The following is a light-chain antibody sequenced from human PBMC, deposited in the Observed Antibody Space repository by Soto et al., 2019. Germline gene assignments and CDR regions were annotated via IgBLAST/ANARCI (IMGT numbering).Light chain of an antibody. J-gene: IGKJ1*01. CDR2: GAF. V-gene: IGKV3-20*01. CDR1: QSVSDNY. Sequence: EIVLTQSPGTLSLSPGERATLSCRASQSVSDNYLAWYQQKPGQAPRLLIYGAFTRATGIPDMFSGSGSGTDFSLTISRLEPEDFAVYYCLQYGSSPPWTFGQPTPVEFK. CDR3: LQYGSSPPWT.